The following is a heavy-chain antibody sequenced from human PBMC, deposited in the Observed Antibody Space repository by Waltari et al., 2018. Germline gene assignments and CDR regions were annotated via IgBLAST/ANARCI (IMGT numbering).Heavy chain of an antibody. CDR3: AADRRDGYKSDHYYYYYYMDV. D-gene: IGHD5-12*01. Sequence: QMQLVQSGPEVKKPGTSVKVSCKASGFTFTSSAVQWVRQARGQRLEWIGWIVVGSGNTNYAQKFQERVTITRDMSTSTAYMELSSLRSEDTAVYYCAADRRDGYKSDHYYYYYYMDVWGKGTTVTVSS. CDR1: GFTFTSSA. CDR2: IVVGSGNT. V-gene: IGHV1-58*01. J-gene: IGHJ6*03.